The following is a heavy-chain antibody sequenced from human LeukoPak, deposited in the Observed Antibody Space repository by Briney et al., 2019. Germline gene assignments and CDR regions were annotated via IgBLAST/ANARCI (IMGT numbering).Heavy chain of an antibody. V-gene: IGHV3-30*02. Sequence: PGGSLRLSCAASGFTLSSNGIHWVRQAPGTGLEWVAFIRFDRGTQSYADAVTGRFIISSDNSKNTLYLHLNSLRAEDTALYFCARDWAWASDYWGQGRLVTVSS. CDR3: ARDWAWASDY. J-gene: IGHJ4*02. CDR2: IRFDRGTQ. CDR1: GFTLSSNG. D-gene: IGHD3-16*01.